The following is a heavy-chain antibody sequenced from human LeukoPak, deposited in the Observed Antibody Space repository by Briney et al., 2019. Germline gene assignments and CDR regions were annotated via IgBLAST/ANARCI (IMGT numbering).Heavy chain of an antibody. J-gene: IGHJ6*03. V-gene: IGHV1-2*02. CDR3: ARDHLRGDPHMDV. Sequence: ASVKVSCKASGYTFTGYYMHWVRQAPGQGLEWMGWINPNSGGTNYAQKFQSRVTMTRDTSISTAYMELSRLRSDDTAVYYCARDHLRGDPHMDVWGKGTTVTISS. CDR2: INPNSGGT. D-gene: IGHD3-10*01. CDR1: GYTFTGYY.